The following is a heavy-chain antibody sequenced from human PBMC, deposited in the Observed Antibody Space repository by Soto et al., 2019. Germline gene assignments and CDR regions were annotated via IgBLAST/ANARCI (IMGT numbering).Heavy chain of an antibody. CDR1: SGSISSDDFY. V-gene: IGHV4-30-4*01. CDR3: ARKTKGVFDY. Sequence: SETLSLTCTVSSGSISSDDFYWSWIRQPPGKGLEWIGYIYHGGSTYSNPSLKSRVTIFVDTSKNQFSLKLSSVTAADTAVYYCARKTKGVFDYWGQRTLVTVSS. J-gene: IGHJ4*02. CDR2: IYHGGST.